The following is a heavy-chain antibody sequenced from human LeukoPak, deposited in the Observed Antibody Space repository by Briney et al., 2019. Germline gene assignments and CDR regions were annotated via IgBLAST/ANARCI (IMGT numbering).Heavy chain of an antibody. CDR3: ARVLSEWFPIYYYYYMDV. CDR1: GDSISSYY. V-gene: IGHV4-59*01. D-gene: IGHD3-3*01. J-gene: IGHJ6*03. Sequence: SETLSLTCTVSGDSISSYYWSWIRQPPGRGLEWIGYIYYSGSTNYNPSLKSRVTMSVDTSKNQFSLKLSSVTAADTAVYYCARVLSEWFPIYYYYYMDVWGKGTTVTVSS. CDR2: IYYSGST.